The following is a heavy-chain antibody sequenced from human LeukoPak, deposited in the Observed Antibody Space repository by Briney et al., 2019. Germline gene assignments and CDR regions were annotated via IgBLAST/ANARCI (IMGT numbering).Heavy chain of an antibody. CDR3: AKGRGYSTGWYSDF. J-gene: IGHJ4*02. CDR2: ISDSVDNT. CDR1: GFTFSSYA. V-gene: IGHV3-23*01. Sequence: GGSRRLSCAASGFTFSSYAMSWVRQTPGKGLEWVSDISDSVDNTYYADSVKGRFAISRDNSKNTVNLQMNNLRAEDTAVYYCAKGRGYSTGWYSDFWGQGILVTVSS. D-gene: IGHD6-19*01.